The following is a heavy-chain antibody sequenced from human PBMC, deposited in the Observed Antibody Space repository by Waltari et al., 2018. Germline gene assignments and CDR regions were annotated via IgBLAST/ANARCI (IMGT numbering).Heavy chain of an antibody. D-gene: IGHD6-13*01. J-gene: IGHJ4*02. CDR2: TFHTGFT. CDR1: GFSVDRGYF. V-gene: IGHV4-38-2*01. Sequence: QVQLQESGPGLVKPSETLSLTCDVSGFSVDRGYFWGWIRQPPGKGLEWIGTTFHTGFTYYTPCLRGRVTMSVDTSKNQFSLNLSSVTAADTALYYCARAPGVAAASYFDYWGQGILVTVSS. CDR3: ARAPGVAAASYFDY.